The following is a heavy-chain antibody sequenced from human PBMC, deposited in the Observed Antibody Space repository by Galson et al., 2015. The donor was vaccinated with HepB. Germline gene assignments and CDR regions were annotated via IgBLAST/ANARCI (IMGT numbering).Heavy chain of an antibody. J-gene: IGHJ4*02. D-gene: IGHD6-13*01. Sequence: SLRLSCAASGFTFSSYAMSWVRQAPGKGLEWVSAISAGGGNTYYPDSVKGRFTILRDNSKNTLSLLMNSLRAEDTALYYCAKHRAAAAIFDYWGQGALVTVSS. CDR2: ISAGGGNT. CDR3: AKHRAAAAIFDY. V-gene: IGHV3-23*01. CDR1: GFTFSSYA.